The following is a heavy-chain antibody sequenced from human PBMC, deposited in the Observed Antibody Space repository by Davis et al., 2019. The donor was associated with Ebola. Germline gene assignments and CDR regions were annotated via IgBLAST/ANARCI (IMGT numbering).Heavy chain of an antibody. V-gene: IGHV3-66*01. CDR1: GFTVSSNY. J-gene: IGHJ4*02. CDR2: IYSGGST. D-gene: IGHD2-15*01. CDR3: ARSVVVAATSSPYFDY. Sequence: GESLKISCAASGFTVSSNYMSWVRQAPGKGLEWVSVIYSGGSTYYADSVKGRFTISRDNSKNTLYLQMNSLRAEDTAVYYCARSVVVAATSSPYFDYWGQGTLVTVSS.